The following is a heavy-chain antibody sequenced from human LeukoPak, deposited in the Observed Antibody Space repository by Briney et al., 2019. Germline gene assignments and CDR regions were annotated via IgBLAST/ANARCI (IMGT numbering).Heavy chain of an antibody. Sequence: GESLKISCKGSGYSFTSYWIGWVRQMPGKGLEWMGIIYPGDSDTRYSPSFQGQVTISADTSISTAYLQWSSLKASDTAMYYCARPQYYSSGWDAFDIWGQGTIVTVSS. J-gene: IGHJ3*02. CDR3: ARPQYYSSGWDAFDI. CDR1: GYSFTSYW. D-gene: IGHD6-19*01. V-gene: IGHV5-51*01. CDR2: IYPGDSDT.